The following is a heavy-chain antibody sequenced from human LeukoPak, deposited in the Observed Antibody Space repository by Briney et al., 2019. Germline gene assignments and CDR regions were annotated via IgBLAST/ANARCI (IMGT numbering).Heavy chain of an antibody. Sequence: PGGSLRLSCAASGFTFSSYSMNWVRQAPGKGLEWVSYISSSSSTIYYADSVKGRFTISRDNAKNSLYLQMNSLRDEDTAVYYCAREVMITVVTPYFDYWGQGTLVTVSS. V-gene: IGHV3-48*02. J-gene: IGHJ4*02. CDR3: AREVMITVVTPYFDY. D-gene: IGHD4-23*01. CDR1: GFTFSSYS. CDR2: ISSSSSTI.